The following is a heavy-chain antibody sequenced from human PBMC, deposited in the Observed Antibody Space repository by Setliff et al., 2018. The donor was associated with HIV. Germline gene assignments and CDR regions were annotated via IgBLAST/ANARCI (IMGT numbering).Heavy chain of an antibody. J-gene: IGHJ5*01. Sequence: SVKVSCKASGGTFSSYAISWVRQAPGQGLEWMGGIIPILGPANYAQKFQGRVTITAGEYTTTSYMELRNLRSEDTAIYYCARRGVPQQIDLDSWGHGTLVTVSS. CDR2: IIPILGPA. V-gene: IGHV1-69*13. D-gene: IGHD3-10*01. CDR1: GGTFSSYA. CDR3: ARRGVPQQIDLDS.